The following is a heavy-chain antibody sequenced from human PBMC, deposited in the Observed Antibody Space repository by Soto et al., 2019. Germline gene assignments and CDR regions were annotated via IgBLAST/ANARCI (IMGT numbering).Heavy chain of an antibody. J-gene: IGHJ3*02. CDR3: ARDSLSTTGAFDI. CDR2: IYYSGST. V-gene: IGHV4-31*03. CDR1: GGSISSGGNY. D-gene: IGHD4-17*01. Sequence: SXTLSLTCTVSGGSISSGGNYWSWIRQHPGKGLEWIGYIYYSGSTYYNPSLKSRVTISVDTSKNQFSLKLSSVTAADTAVYYCARDSLSTTGAFDIWGQGTMVTVSS.